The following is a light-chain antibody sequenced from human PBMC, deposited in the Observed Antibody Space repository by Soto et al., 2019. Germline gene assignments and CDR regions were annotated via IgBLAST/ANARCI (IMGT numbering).Light chain of an antibody. V-gene: IGKV3-15*01. J-gene: IGKJ1*01. CDR1: LSVSRN. Sequence: EIVMTQSPATLSVSPGERATLSCRASLSVSRNLAWYQQKPGQAPRLLIFDASTRATGIPARFSGSGSGTEFTLTITSLQPEDVATYYCLQLNTYPWTFGQGTKVEIK. CDR2: DAS. CDR3: LQLNTYPWT.